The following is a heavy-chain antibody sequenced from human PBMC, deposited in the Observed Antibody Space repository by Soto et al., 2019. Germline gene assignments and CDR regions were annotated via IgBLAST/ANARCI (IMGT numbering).Heavy chain of an antibody. J-gene: IGHJ6*02. Sequence: QVQLVESGGGVVQPGRSLRLSCAASGVTFSSYGMHWVRQAPGKGLEWVAVIWYDGSNKYYADSVKGRFTISRDNSKNALYLQMKSLRAEDTAVYYGARADSLGSHYYYGMDVWGQGTTVTVSS. CDR1: GVTFSSYG. D-gene: IGHD3-22*01. CDR2: IWYDGSNK. V-gene: IGHV3-33*01. CDR3: ARADSLGSHYYYGMDV.